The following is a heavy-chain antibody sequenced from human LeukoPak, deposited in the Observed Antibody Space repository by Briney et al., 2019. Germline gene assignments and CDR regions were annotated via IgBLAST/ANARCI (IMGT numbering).Heavy chain of an antibody. Sequence: ASVKVSCKASGYTFTGHYMHWVRQAPGQGLEWMGWINPNSGGTNYAQKFQGRVTMTRDTSISTAYMELSRLRSDDTAVYYCARDYGSGSRHFDYWGQGTLVTVSS. V-gene: IGHV1-2*02. CDR3: ARDYGSGSRHFDY. D-gene: IGHD3-10*01. J-gene: IGHJ4*02. CDR1: GYTFTGHY. CDR2: INPNSGGT.